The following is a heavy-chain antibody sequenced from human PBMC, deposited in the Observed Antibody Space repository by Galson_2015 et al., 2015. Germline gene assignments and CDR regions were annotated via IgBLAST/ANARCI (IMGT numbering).Heavy chain of an antibody. CDR2: INTNTGNP. D-gene: IGHD4-17*01. J-gene: IGHJ3*01. V-gene: IGHV7-4-1*02. CDR3: ARPQGLTTVTFDAFDL. Sequence: SVKVSCKASGYTFTSYAMNWVRQAPGQGLEWMGWINTNTGNPTYAQGFTGRFVFSLDTSVSTAYLQISSLKAEDTAVYYCARPQGLTTVTFDAFDLWGQGTMVTVSS. CDR1: GYTFTSYA.